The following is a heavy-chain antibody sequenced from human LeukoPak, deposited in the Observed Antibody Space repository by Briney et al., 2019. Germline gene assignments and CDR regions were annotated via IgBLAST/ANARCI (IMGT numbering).Heavy chain of an antibody. J-gene: IGHJ6*04. CDR3: AKDFLRGTSIAARSSGMDV. CDR1: GFTFSSYS. CDR2: IRYDGSNK. Sequence: PGGSLRLSCAASGFTFSSYSMNWVRQAPGKGLEWVAFIRYDGSNKYYADSVKGRFTISRDNSKNTLYLQMNSLRAEDTAVYYCAKDFLRGTSIAARSSGMDVWGKGTTVTVSS. V-gene: IGHV3-30*02. D-gene: IGHD6-6*01.